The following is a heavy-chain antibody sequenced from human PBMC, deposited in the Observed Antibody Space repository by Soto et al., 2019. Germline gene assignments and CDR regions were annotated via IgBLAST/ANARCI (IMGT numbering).Heavy chain of an antibody. J-gene: IGHJ3*02. V-gene: IGHV4-30-2*01. CDR2: IYHSGST. CDR3: ARSSYYYDSSGYFSSLDI. Sequence: QLQLQESGSGLVKPSQTLSLTCAVSGGSISSGGYSWSWILQPPGKGLEWIGYIYHSGSTYYNPSLKSRVTISVDRSKNRFSLKLSSVTAADTAVYYCARSSYYYDSSGYFSSLDIWGQGTMVTVSS. CDR1: GGSISSGGYS. D-gene: IGHD3-22*01.